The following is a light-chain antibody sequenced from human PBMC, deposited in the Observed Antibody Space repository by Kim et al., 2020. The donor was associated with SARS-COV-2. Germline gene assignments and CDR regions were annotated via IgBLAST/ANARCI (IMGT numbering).Light chain of an antibody. CDR3: HQYMIYPST. CDR2: QTS. Sequence: DIQMTQSPSTLSASVGDRVTITCRASQTVSKWFTWYQQKPGKAPKLLIYQTSNLDTGVPSRFSGSGSGTEFTLTISSLQPDDFATYYCHQYMIYPSTFGQGTKVDIK. V-gene: IGKV1-5*03. CDR1: QTVSKW. J-gene: IGKJ1*01.